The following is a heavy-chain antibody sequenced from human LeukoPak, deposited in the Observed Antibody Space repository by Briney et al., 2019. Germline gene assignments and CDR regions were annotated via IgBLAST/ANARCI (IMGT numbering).Heavy chain of an antibody. J-gene: IGHJ4*02. Sequence: SETLSLTCSVYGGSFSGYYWSWIRQPPGKGLEWIGEINHSGSTNYNPSLKSRVTISLDTSKTQFSLKLRSVTAADRAVYYCASTERCTTICPLDYWGQGTLVTVSS. CDR1: GGSFSGYY. CDR2: INHSGST. V-gene: IGHV4-34*01. D-gene: IGHD2-2*01. CDR3: ASTERCTTICPLDY.